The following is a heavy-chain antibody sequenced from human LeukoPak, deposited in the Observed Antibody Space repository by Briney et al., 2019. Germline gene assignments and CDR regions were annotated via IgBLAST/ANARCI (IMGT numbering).Heavy chain of an antibody. Sequence: PGGSLRLFSVESGFTVCNSYMSWGRQAPGRGLECVSVLYSGGDTYYAESVKGRFTISRDNSKNTLYLQMNSLRAEDTAVYYCARGLLRILEGPSDVWGQGTTVTVSS. J-gene: IGHJ6*02. CDR2: LYSGGDT. CDR3: ARGLLRILEGPSDV. CDR1: GFTVCNSY. V-gene: IGHV3-66*01. D-gene: IGHD3-3*01.